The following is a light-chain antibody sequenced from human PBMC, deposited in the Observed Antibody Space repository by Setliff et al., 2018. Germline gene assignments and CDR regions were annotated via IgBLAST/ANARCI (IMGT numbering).Light chain of an antibody. Sequence: QSVLTQPASVSGSPGQSITISCTGTSSDVGGYDYVSWYQQHPGKAPKFMIYDVSYRPSGVSNRSSGSKSGNTASLTISGLQAEDEADYYCSSYTSSSTLVFGGGTKVTVL. CDR2: DVS. CDR3: SSYTSSSTLV. J-gene: IGLJ2*01. V-gene: IGLV2-14*03. CDR1: SSDVGGYDY.